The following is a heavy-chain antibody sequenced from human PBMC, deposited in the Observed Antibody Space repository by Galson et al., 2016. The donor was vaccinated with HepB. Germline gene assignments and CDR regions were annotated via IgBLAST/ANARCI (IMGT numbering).Heavy chain of an antibody. CDR1: GFTFSSYA. CDR2: ISYDGNNK. J-gene: IGHJ4*02. Sequence: SLRLSCAASGFTFSSYAMHWVRQAPGKGLEWEAVISYDGNNKYFAGSVKGRFTISRENSYNTLYLQMKSLRPDDTAVYYCATAVGGSSVSLPDYWGQGALVTVSS. CDR3: ATAVGGSSVSLPDY. V-gene: IGHV3-30-3*01. D-gene: IGHD1-26*01.